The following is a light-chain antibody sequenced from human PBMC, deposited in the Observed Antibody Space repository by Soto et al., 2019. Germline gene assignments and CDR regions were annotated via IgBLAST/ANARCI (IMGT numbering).Light chain of an antibody. Sequence: DIQITQSPSTLSASPGDRVTITCRASQSINSWLAWYQQKPGKAPKLLIYDASSLESGVPSRFSGSGSGTEFTLTISSLQPDNFVTYYCQQYNSYSLTFGQGTKVDIK. J-gene: IGKJ1*01. V-gene: IGKV1-5*01. CDR3: QQYNSYSLT. CDR1: QSINSW. CDR2: DAS.